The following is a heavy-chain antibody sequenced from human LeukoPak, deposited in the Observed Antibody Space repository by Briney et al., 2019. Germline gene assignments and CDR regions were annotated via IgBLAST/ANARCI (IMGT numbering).Heavy chain of an antibody. J-gene: IGHJ4*02. CDR3: VRDARYTPEW. V-gene: IGHV3-23*01. Sequence: HPGGSLRLSCAASRFTFNSYAMSWVRQAPGKGLEWVSVIGGSNGITFYVGSVKGRFTISRDNSKDTLYLQMNSLRAEDTAVYYCVRDARYTPEWWGQGTLVTVSS. CDR2: IGGSNGIT. CDR1: RFTFNSYA. D-gene: IGHD3-3*01.